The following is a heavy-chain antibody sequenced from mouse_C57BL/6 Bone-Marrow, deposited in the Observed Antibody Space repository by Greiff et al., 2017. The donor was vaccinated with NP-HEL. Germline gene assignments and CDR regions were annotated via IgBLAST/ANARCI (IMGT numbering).Heavy chain of an antibody. CDR3: ARSPIYYYGSYSYYFDY. V-gene: IGHV8-12*01. Sequence: QVTLKVSGPGILQSSQTLSLTCSFSGFSLSTSGMGVSWIRQPSGKGLEWLAHIYWDDDKRYNPSLKSRLTISKDTSRNQVFLKITSVDTADTATYYCARSPIYYYGSYSYYFDYWGQGTTLTVSS. D-gene: IGHD1-1*01. CDR2: IYWDDDK. CDR1: GFSLSTSGMG. J-gene: IGHJ2*01.